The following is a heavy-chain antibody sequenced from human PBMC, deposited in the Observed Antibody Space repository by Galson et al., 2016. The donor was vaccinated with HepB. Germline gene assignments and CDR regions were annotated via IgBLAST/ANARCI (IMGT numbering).Heavy chain of an antibody. CDR1: GFTFSNYG. CDR2: ISYDGSNK. CDR3: AKALRNWLVWDSFDH. D-gene: IGHD6-19*01. Sequence: SLRLSCAASGFTFSNYGIHWVRQAPGKGLEWVAVISYDGSNKYYADSVKDRVTVSRDNFMNTAYLQMNSLRGEDTAVYYCAKALRNWLVWDSFDHWGQGTLVTVSS. V-gene: IGHV3-30*18. J-gene: IGHJ4*02.